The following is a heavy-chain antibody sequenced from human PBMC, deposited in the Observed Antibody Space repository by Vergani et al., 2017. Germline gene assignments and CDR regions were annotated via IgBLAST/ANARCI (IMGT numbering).Heavy chain of an antibody. J-gene: IGHJ5*02. CDR2: IIPILGIA. CDR1: GGTFSSYT. CDR3: ARGRPPWSAVAGGNWFDP. Sequence: QVQLVQSGAEVKKPGSSVKVSCKASGGTFSSYTISWVRQAPGQGLEWMGRIIPILGIANYAQKFQGRVTITADKSTSTAYMELSSLRSEDTAVYYCARGRPPWSAVAGGNWFDPWGQGTLVTVSS. V-gene: IGHV1-69*02. D-gene: IGHD6-19*01.